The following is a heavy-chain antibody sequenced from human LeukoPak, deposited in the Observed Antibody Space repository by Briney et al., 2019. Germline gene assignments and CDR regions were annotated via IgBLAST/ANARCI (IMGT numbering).Heavy chain of an antibody. CDR2: ISSSSSYI. CDR1: GFTFSSYS. CDR3: ARDTVTTNYYYYMDV. Sequence: PGGSLRLSCAASGFTFSSYSMNWVRQAPGKGLEWVSSISSSSSYIYYADSVKGRFTISRDNAKNSLYLQMNSLRAEDTAVCYCARDTVTTNYYYYMDVWGKGTTVTVSS. J-gene: IGHJ6*03. D-gene: IGHD4-17*01. V-gene: IGHV3-21*01.